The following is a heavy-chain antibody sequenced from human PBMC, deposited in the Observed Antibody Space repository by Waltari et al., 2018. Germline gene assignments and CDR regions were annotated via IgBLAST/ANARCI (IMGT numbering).Heavy chain of an antibody. D-gene: IGHD2-21*01. Sequence: QVQLVQSGAEVKKPGASVKISCKTSEYTFTSSYIHWVRQAPGQGLEWMGIINPRGGSTSYEQKVQGRVTMTRDTSTSTVYMELSSLRSDDTAVYYCALDTGALWMDVWGQGTTVTVSS. CDR1: EYTFTSSY. CDR2: INPRGGST. J-gene: IGHJ6*02. V-gene: IGHV1-46*01. CDR3: ALDTGALWMDV.